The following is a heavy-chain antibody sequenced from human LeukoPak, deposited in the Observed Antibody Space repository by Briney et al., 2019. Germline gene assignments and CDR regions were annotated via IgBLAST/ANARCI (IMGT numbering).Heavy chain of an antibody. V-gene: IGHV3-23*01. CDR3: AKAVVVAATSFDY. Sequence: GGSLRLSCAASGFTFSSYAMNWVRQAPGKGLEWVSTVSGSGGSTDYADSVKGRFTIFRDNSKNTLYLQMNSLRAEDTAVYYCAKAVVVAATSFDYWGQGTLVTVSS. J-gene: IGHJ4*02. CDR1: GFTFSSYA. CDR2: VSGSGGST. D-gene: IGHD2-15*01.